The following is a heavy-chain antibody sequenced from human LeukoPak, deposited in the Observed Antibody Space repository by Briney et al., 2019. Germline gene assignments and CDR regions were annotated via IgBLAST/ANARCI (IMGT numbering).Heavy chain of an antibody. V-gene: IGHV4-61*02. D-gene: IGHD3-16*01. CDR2: IYTSGST. CDR3: ASVIGGAYYYYMDV. CDR1: GGSISSGGYY. Sequence: SQTLSLTCTVSGGSISSGGYYWSWIRQPAGKGLEWIGRIYTSGSTNYNPSLKSRVTISVDTSKNQFSLKLSSVTAADTAVYYCASVIGGAYYYYMDVWGKGTTVTVSS. J-gene: IGHJ6*03.